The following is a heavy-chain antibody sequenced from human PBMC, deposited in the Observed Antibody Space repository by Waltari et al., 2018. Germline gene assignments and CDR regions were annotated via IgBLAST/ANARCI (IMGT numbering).Heavy chain of an antibody. Sequence: QVQLQQWGAGLLKPSETLSLTCAVYGGSFSGYYWSWIRQPPGKGLEWIGEINHSGSTNSNPSLKSRVTISVDTSKNQFSLKLSSVTAADTAVYYCARVRIVGATTKKGGGYFDLWGRGTLVTVSS. CDR1: GGSFSGYY. D-gene: IGHD1-26*01. CDR2: INHSGST. CDR3: ARVRIVGATTKKGGGYFDL. V-gene: IGHV4-34*01. J-gene: IGHJ2*01.